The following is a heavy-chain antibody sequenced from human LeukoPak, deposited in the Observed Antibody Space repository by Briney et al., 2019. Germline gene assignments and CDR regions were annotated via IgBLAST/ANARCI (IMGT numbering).Heavy chain of an antibody. J-gene: IGHJ4*02. CDR2: IIPIFGTT. D-gene: IGHD3-22*01. V-gene: IGHV1-69*08. CDR1: GGTFTTYT. CDR3: ASPVGGYYDSSGYYY. Sequence: SVKVSCKASGGTFTTYTFSWVRQAPGQGLEWMGRIIPIFGTTDYAQKFQGRVTITADKSTSTAYMELSSLRSEDTAVYYCASPVGGYYDSSGYYYWGQGTLVTVSS.